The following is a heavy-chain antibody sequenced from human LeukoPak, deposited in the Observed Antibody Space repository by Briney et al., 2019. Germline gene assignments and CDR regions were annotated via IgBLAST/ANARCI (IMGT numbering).Heavy chain of an antibody. CDR1: GFTFSNYW. CDR3: ARVIGYCSGGSCFPFDY. J-gene: IGHJ4*02. D-gene: IGHD2-15*01. Sequence: GGSLRLSCAASGFTFSNYWMTWVRQAPGKGLEWVATMRQDGGEIYSVDSVKGRFTISRDNTKNSLYLQMNSLRAEDTAVYYCARVIGYCSGGSCFPFDYWGQGTLVTVSS. CDR2: MRQDGGEI. V-gene: IGHV3-7*05.